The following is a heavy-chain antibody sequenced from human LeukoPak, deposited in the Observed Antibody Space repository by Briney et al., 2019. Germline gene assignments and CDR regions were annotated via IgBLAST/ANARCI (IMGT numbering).Heavy chain of an antibody. CDR1: GFTFSDYD. D-gene: IGHD3-22*01. CDR3: ARSHYDSSSSFDY. CDR2: IKQDGSEK. V-gene: IGHV3-7*03. Sequence: QAGGSLRLSCAASGFTFSDYDMNWVRQAPGKGLEWVANIKQDGSEKYYVDSVKGRFTISRDNAKNSLYLQMNSLRAEDTAVYYCARSHYDSSSSFDYWGQGTLVTVSS. J-gene: IGHJ4*02.